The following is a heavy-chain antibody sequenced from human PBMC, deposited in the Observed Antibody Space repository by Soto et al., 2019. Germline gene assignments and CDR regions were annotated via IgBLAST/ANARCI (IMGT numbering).Heavy chain of an antibody. J-gene: IGHJ2*01. Sequence: QVQLVQSGAEVKKPGSSVKVSCRASGGTFSSYAISWVRQAPGQGLEWMGGIIPIFGTANYAQKFQGRVTITADESTSTAYMELSSLRSEDTAVYYCASTHYDSSGYYYGKWYFDLWGRGTLVTVSS. CDR1: GGTFSSYA. CDR3: ASTHYDSSGYYYGKWYFDL. V-gene: IGHV1-69*01. CDR2: IIPIFGTA. D-gene: IGHD3-22*01.